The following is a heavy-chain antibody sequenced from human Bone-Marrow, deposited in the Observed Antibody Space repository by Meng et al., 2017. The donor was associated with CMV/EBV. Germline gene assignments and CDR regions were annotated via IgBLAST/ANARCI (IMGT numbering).Heavy chain of an antibody. CDR1: GFTFSSYS. D-gene: IGHD6-13*01. V-gene: IGHV3-7*04. Sequence: GGSLRLSCAASGFTFSSYSMTWVRRAPGKGLEWVANINQDGSQKNYVDSVKGRFTISRDNAKNSLFLQMNSLRAEDTAVYYCARVAAAGRGMDVWGPGTTVTVSS. CDR3: ARVAAAGRGMDV. J-gene: IGHJ6*02. CDR2: INQDGSQK.